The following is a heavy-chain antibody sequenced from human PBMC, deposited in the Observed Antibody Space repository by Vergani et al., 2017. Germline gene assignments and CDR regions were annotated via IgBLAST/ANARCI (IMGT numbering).Heavy chain of an antibody. D-gene: IGHD2-2*01. CDR3: ARSPRQYQLPWGWFDT. J-gene: IGHJ5*02. CDR1: GFTLSDYY. Sequence: QVQLVESGGGFVKPGGSLRLSCGASGFTLSDYYINWIRQAPGKGLEWISYISDSGTTIYYADSVKGRFTISRDNAKNSLYLQMNSLRPEDTAVYHCARSPRQYQLPWGWFDTWGQGTLVTVSS. CDR2: ISDSGTTI. V-gene: IGHV3-11*04.